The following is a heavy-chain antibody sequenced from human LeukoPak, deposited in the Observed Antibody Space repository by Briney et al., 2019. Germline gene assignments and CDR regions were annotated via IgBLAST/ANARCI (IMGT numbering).Heavy chain of an antibody. Sequence: GGSLKLSCAVSGFRVSDYYMSWVRQAPGKGLEWVGLIRDSGEAFYADFVRGRFAISRDESENTLYLQMNSLRVEDTAVYFCARDRAALQDWVEFDPWGQGTPVIVSS. CDR2: IRDSGEA. CDR3: ARDRAALQDWVEFDP. CDR1: GFRVSDYY. D-gene: IGHD3/OR15-3a*01. V-gene: IGHV3-66*03. J-gene: IGHJ5*02.